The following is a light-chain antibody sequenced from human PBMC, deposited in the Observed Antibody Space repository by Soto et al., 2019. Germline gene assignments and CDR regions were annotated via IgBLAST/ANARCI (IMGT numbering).Light chain of an antibody. J-gene: IGKJ1*01. CDR1: QSISTW. CDR3: QQYNSYPT. V-gene: IGKV1-5*03. CDR2: KAS. Sequence: DIQMTQSPSTLSASVGDRVTITCRASQSISTWLAWYQQKPGKAPNLLIYKASSLESGVPSRFSGSGSGTEISLTMSSLQPYGFATYYCQQYNSYPTFGQGTKVEIK.